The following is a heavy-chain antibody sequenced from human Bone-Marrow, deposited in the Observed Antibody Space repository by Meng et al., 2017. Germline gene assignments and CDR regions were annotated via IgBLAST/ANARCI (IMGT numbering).Heavy chain of an antibody. CDR1: GFTFSLYE. CDR2: ISSSGSNR. CDR3: ARDNDAGSSGYYYVHDAFDI. Sequence: GESLKISCVASGFTFSLYEMNWVRQAPGKGLEWVSYISSSGSNRYYADSVKGRFTISRDNAKNTLYLQMNSLRAEDTAVYYCARDNDAGSSGYYYVHDAFDIWGQGTMVTVSS. D-gene: IGHD3-22*01. V-gene: IGHV3-48*03. J-gene: IGHJ3*02.